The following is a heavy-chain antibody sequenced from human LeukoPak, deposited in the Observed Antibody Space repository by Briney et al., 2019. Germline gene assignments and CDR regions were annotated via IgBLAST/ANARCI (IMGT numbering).Heavy chain of an antibody. CDR2: ISGSGGST. V-gene: IGHV3-23*01. CDR3: AKDGDYYDSSGYYYASFDY. Sequence: GASQRLSCAASGFTFSSYAMSWVRQAPGKGLEWVSAISGSGGSTYYADSVKGRFTISRDNSKNTLYLQMNSLRAEDTAVYYCAKDGDYYDSSGYYYASFDYWGQGTLVTVSS. J-gene: IGHJ4*02. D-gene: IGHD3-22*01. CDR1: GFTFSSYA.